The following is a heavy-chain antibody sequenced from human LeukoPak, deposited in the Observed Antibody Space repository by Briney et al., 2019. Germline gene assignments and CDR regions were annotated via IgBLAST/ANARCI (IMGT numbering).Heavy chain of an antibody. CDR2: MWYDGSNE. CDR3: ARGQFWSGYPDINGFGYYGMDV. J-gene: IGHJ6*02. D-gene: IGHD3-3*01. Sequence: TGGSLRLSCAASGFTFSSYGMHWVRQAPGKGLEWVAVMWYDGSNEYSGDSVKGRFTISRDKSKNTLYLQMNSLRAEDTAVYYCARGQFWSGYPDINGFGYYGMDVWGQGTTVTVSS. CDR1: GFTFSSYG. V-gene: IGHV3-33*08.